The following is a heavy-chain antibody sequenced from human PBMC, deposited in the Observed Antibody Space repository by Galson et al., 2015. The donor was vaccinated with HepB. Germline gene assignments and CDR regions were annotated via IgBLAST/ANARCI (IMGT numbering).Heavy chain of an antibody. D-gene: IGHD5-24*01. V-gene: IGHV3-23*01. CDR2: ISGSGGST. J-gene: IGHJ4*02. Sequence: SLRLSCAASGFTFSSYAMSWVRQAPGKGLEWVSAISGSGGSTYYADSVKGRFTISRDNSKNTLYLQMNSLRAEDTAVYYCAKAESGGRWLQLRAPFDYWGQGTLVTVSS. CDR3: AKAESGGRWLQLRAPFDY. CDR1: GFTFSSYA.